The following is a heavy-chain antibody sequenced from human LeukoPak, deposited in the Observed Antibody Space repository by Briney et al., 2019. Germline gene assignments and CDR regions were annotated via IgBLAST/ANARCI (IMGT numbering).Heavy chain of an antibody. V-gene: IGHV3-23*01. CDR3: TKDPLDY. CDR1: GFTFSSYS. J-gene: IGHJ4*02. Sequence: GGSLRLSCVASGFTFSSYSMNWVRQAPGKGLEWVSGISGSAVGTFYSDSVRGRFTISRDSPKNTLYLQMNSLRVEDTAVYYCTKDPLDYWGQGTLVTVSS. CDR2: ISGSAVGT.